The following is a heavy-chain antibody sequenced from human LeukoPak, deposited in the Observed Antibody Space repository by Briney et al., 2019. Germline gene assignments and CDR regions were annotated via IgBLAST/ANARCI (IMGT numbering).Heavy chain of an antibody. CDR2: IYTSGST. J-gene: IGHJ4*02. V-gene: IGHV4-4*07. CDR3: ARDLGSTSGWIDY. D-gene: IGHD6-19*01. Sequence: SETLSLICTVSRGSVSSDYWSWIWQPAGKGLEWIGRIYTSGSTDYNPSLKSRVSISVDTSKNQISLKLTSVTAADTAVYYCARDLGSTSGWIDYWGQGTLVTVSS. CDR1: RGSVSSDY.